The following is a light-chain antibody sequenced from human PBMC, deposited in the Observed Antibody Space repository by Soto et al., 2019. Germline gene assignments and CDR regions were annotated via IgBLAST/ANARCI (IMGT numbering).Light chain of an antibody. CDR1: NSYIGNYNY. V-gene: IGLV2-11*01. CDR2: DVS. J-gene: IGLJ2*01. CDR3: QSYDSNTVV. Sequence: QSALTQPRSVSGSPGQSVTISCTGTNSYIGNYNYVSWYQQHPGKAPKVMIYDVSKRPSGVPDRFSGSTDGSSNSASLTISGLQTEDEADYYCQSYDSNTVVFGGGTKVTVL.